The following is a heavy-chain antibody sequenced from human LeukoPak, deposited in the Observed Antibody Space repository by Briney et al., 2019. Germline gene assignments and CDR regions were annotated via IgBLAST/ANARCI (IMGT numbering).Heavy chain of an antibody. J-gene: IGHJ4*02. CDR2: IYYSGSA. CDR1: GGSISTYY. V-gene: IGHV4-59*08. D-gene: IGHD5-18*01. CDR3: ARHYGYSYGPDY. Sequence: PSGTLSLTCTVSGGSISTYYWSWIRQPPGKGLEWIGYIYYSGSANYNPSLESRVTISVDTSKNHFSLKLSSVTAADTAVYYCARHYGYSYGPDYWGQGTLVTVSS.